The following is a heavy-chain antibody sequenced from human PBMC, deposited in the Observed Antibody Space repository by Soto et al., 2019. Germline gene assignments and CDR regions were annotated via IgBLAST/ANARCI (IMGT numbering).Heavy chain of an antibody. Sequence: VKVSCKASGYTFTGYYMHWVRQAPGQGREWMGWINPNSGGTNYAQKFQGWVTMTRDTSISTAYMELSRLRSDDTAVYYCARDRESSSWPYYYYGMDVWGQGTTVTVSS. CDR3: ARDRESSSWPYYYYGMDV. CDR2: INPNSGGT. D-gene: IGHD6-13*01. CDR1: GYTFTGYY. V-gene: IGHV1-2*04. J-gene: IGHJ6*02.